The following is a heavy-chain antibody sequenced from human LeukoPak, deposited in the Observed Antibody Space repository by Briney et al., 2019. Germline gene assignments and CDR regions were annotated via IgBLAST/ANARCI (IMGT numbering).Heavy chain of an antibody. D-gene: IGHD1-14*01. V-gene: IGHV4-34*01. CDR1: GGSFSTYY. CDR3: ARPRKRPYKFDAFDI. Sequence: PSETLSLTCAVYGGSFSTYYWSWIRQPPEKGLEWIGEINHSGSTNYNPSLKSRVTISVDTSKNQFSLRLSSVTAADTAVYYCARPRKRPYKFDAFDIWGQGTMVTVSS. J-gene: IGHJ3*02. CDR2: INHSGST.